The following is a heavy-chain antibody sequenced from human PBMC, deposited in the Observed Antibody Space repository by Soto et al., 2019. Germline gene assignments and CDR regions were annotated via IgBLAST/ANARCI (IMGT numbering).Heavy chain of an antibody. J-gene: IGHJ4*02. D-gene: IGHD2-15*01. V-gene: IGHV3-23*01. CDR2: IGGNGVTT. Sequence: GGSLRLSCAASGFSIGSSAWTWVRQAPGKGLDWVSTIGGNGVTTFYADSVKGRFTISRDISRSTVFLQMSSLRAEDTALYYCAKSSRYCSGGGCFYYFDYWGQGTLVTVSS. CDR1: GFSIGSSA. CDR3: AKSSRYCSGGGCFYYFDY.